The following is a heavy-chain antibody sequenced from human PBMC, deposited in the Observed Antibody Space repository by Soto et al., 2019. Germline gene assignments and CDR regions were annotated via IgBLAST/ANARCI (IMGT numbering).Heavy chain of an antibody. Sequence: GGSLRLSCEASGFSFNDYGMHWVRQAPGKGLEWVAHISYDGSTAYYEDSLKGRFSISRDNSKNTLHLQMNSLRAEDTAVYYCANWEYSSGWYFNYWGQGTLVTVSS. CDR1: GFSFNDYG. CDR3: ANWEYSSGWYFNY. J-gene: IGHJ4*02. V-gene: IGHV3-30*18. D-gene: IGHD6-19*01. CDR2: ISYDGSTA.